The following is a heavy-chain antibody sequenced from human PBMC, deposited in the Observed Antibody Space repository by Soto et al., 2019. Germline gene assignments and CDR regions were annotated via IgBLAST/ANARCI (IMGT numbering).Heavy chain of an antibody. CDR2: INPNSGGT. V-gene: IGHV1-2*02. CDR3: ATHRSSWSFDYYYGMDV. D-gene: IGHD6-13*01. J-gene: IGHJ6*04. Sequence: ASVKVSCKASGYTFTGYYMHWVRQAPGQGLEWMGWINPNSGGTNYAQKFQGRVTMTRDTSISKAYMELSRLRSDDTAVYYCATHRSSWSFDYYYGMDVWGRGTTVTVSS. CDR1: GYTFTGYY.